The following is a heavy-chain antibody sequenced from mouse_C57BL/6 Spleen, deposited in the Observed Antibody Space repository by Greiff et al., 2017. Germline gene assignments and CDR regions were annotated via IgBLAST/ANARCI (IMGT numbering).Heavy chain of an antibody. CDR2: SSSGGSYT. J-gene: IGHJ4*01. D-gene: IGHD1-1*01. CDR3: ARHPLRPYAMDY. V-gene: IGHV5-6*01. CDR1: GFTFSSYG. Sequence: EVQLVESGGDLVKPGGSLKLSCAASGFTFSSYGMSWVRQTPDKRLEWVATSSSGGSYTYYPDSVKGRFTISRDNAKNTLYLQMSSLKSEDTAMYYCARHPLRPYAMDYWGQGTSVTVSA.